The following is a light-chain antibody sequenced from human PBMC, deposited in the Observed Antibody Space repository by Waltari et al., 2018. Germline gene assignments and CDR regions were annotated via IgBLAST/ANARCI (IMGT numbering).Light chain of an antibody. V-gene: IGLV1-44*01. CDR1: NSNIGSNP. Sequence: QSVLPQPPSSSGTPGQRVTISCSGSNSNIGSNPVNWYQQFPGTAPKLLIYTNDQRPSGVPDRFSGSKSGTSASLAISGLQADDEAHYYCAAWDDNLNARVFGGGTMLTVL. CDR3: AAWDDNLNARV. CDR2: TND. J-gene: IGLJ3*02.